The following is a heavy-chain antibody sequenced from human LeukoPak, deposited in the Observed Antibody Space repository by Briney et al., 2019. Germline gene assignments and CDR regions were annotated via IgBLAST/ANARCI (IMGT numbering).Heavy chain of an antibody. D-gene: IGHD2-15*01. J-gene: IGHJ6*02. CDR3: ARDSVVVVAASYYYYYGMDV. CDR1: GYTFTSYG. CDR2: ISAYNGNT. Sequence: GASVTVSCTASGYTFTSYGISWVRQAPGQGLEWMGWISAYNGNTNYAQKLQGRVTMTTDTSTSTAYMELRSLRSDDTAVYYCARDSVVVVAASYYYYYGMDVWGQGTTVTVSS. V-gene: IGHV1-18*01.